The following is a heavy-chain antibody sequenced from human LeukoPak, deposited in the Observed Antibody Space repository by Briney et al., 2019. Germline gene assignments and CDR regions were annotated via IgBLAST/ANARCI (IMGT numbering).Heavy chain of an antibody. V-gene: IGHV3-11*04. J-gene: IGHJ5*02. CDR3: ARGADGVSSNSRGWFDP. CDR2: ISSSGSTI. CDR1: GFTFSDYY. D-gene: IGHD2-15*01. Sequence: GGSLRLSCAASGFTFSDYYMSWIRQAPGKGLEWVSYISSSGSTIYYADSVRGRFTISRDNAKNSLYLQMNSLRAEDTAVYSCARGADGVSSNSRGWFDPWGQGTLVTVSS.